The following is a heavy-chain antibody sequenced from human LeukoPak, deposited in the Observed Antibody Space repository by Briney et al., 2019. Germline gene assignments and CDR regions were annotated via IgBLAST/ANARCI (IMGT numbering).Heavy chain of an antibody. J-gene: IGHJ3*02. CDR1: GFTFSSYD. D-gene: IGHD3-22*01. CDR3: AKDGDYYDSSALVALDT. Sequence: GGSLRLSCAGSGFTFSSYDMNWARQTPGKGLEWVSSIRGSGGRIHYADSVKGRFTIARDNSKNTLYLQMRSLRAEDTAVYYCAKDGDYYDSSALVALDTWGQGTMVTVSS. V-gene: IGHV3-23*01. CDR2: IRGSGGRI.